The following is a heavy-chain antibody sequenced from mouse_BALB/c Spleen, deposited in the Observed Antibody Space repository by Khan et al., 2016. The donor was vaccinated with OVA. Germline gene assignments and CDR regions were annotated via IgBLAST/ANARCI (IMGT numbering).Heavy chain of an antibody. CDR1: GFNIKDTY. CDR3: VRDYWDVFAY. CDR2: IDPANGNP. J-gene: IGHJ3*01. V-gene: IGHV14-3*02. D-gene: IGHD4-1*01. Sequence: VQLQQPGAELVKPGASVKLSCTASGFNIKDTYMHWVKRRPEQGLVWIGRIDPANGNPKYDPKFQGKATITADTSSNTAYLQLSSLTSEDAAVYYCVRDYWDVFAYWGQGTLVTVSA.